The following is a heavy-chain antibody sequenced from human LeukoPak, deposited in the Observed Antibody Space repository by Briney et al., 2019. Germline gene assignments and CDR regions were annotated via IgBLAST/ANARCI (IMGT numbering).Heavy chain of an antibody. CDR3: ARGGYDFWSGYYAFDI. CDR1: GYTFTSYD. J-gene: IGHJ3*02. D-gene: IGHD3-3*01. V-gene: IGHV1-8*01. CDR2: MNPNSGNT. Sequence: ASVKVSCKASGYTFTSYDINWVRQATGQGLEWMGWMNPNSGNTGYAQKFQGRVTMTRNTSISTAYMELSSLRSEDTAVYYCARGGYDFWSGYYAFDIWGQGTMVTVSS.